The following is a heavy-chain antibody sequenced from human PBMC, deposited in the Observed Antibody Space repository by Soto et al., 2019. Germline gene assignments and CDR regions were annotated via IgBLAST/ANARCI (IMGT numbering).Heavy chain of an antibody. CDR3: ARYCSATYYPTTFDS. CDR2: IYYSGST. CDR1: GGSISSSGYN. D-gene: IGHD3-10*01. J-gene: IGHJ4*02. Sequence: QVLLQESGPGLVKPSQTLSLTCTVSGGSISSSGYNWSWIRQHPGKGLEWIGYIYYSGSTYYTPSLKSRVTISVDTSQNQFSLKLSSVTAADTAVYFCARYCSATYYPTTFDSWGQGTLVTVSS. V-gene: IGHV4-31*03.